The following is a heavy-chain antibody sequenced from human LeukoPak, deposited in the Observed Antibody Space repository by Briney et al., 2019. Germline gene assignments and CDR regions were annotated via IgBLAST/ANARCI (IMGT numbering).Heavy chain of an antibody. J-gene: IGHJ5*02. Sequence: PSETLSLTCAVYGGSFSGYYWSWIRQPPGKGLEWIGEINHSGSTNYNPSLKSRVTISVDTSKNQFSLKLSSVTAADTAVYCCARRWGNYDYVWGSYPLGLSKTNWFDPWGQGTLVTVSS. CDR1: GGSFSGYY. CDR3: ARRWGNYDYVWGSYPLGLSKTNWFDP. CDR2: INHSGST. V-gene: IGHV4-34*01. D-gene: IGHD3-16*02.